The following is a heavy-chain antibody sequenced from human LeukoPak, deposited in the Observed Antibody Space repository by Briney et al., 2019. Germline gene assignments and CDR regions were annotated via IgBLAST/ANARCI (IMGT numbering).Heavy chain of an antibody. CDR3: ARYSGYDQNYDAFDI. V-gene: IGHV1-46*01. CDR1: VYTFTSYY. J-gene: IGHJ3*02. CDR2: INPSGGST. Sequence: GASVKVSCKASVYTFTSYYMHWVRQAPGQGLEWMGIINPSGGSTSYAQKFQGRVTMTRDTSTSTVYMELSSLRSEDTAVYYCARYSGYDQNYDAFDIWGQGTMVTVSS. D-gene: IGHD5-12*01.